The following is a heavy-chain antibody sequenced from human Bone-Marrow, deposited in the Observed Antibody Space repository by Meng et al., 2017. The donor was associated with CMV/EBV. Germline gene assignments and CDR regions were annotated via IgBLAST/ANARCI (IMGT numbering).Heavy chain of an antibody. CDR3: ARGDTPYYYNSSGYRKVFDY. Sequence: GGSLRLSCAASGFTFSSYAMHRVRQAPGKGLEWVAVISYDGSNKYYADSVKGRFTISRDNSKNTLYLQMNSLRAEDTAVYYCARGDTPYYYNSSGYRKVFDYWGQGTLVTVSS. J-gene: IGHJ4*02. CDR2: ISYDGSNK. CDR1: GFTFSSYA. V-gene: IGHV3-30-3*01. D-gene: IGHD3-22*01.